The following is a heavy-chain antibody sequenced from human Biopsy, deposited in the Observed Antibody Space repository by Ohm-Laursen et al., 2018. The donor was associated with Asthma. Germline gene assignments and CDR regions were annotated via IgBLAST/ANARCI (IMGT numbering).Heavy chain of an antibody. D-gene: IGHD2/OR15-2a*01. Sequence: KVSCNSSGVALSGYTFEWVRQARGLGLEWIAWIVFASGATNYAQNFQDRLTVTRDMSAGSVSMELRGLSSTDTAVYYCAAGRTSLQGESLIWGQGTLVSVSS. CDR3: AAGRTSLQGESLI. V-gene: IGHV1-58*01. J-gene: IGHJ4*01. CDR1: GVALSGYT. CDR2: IVFASGAT.